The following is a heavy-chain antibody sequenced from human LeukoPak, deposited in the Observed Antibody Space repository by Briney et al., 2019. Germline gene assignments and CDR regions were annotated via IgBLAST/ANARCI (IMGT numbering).Heavy chain of an antibody. Sequence: GGSLRLSCAASGFTFSSYAMSWVRQAPGKGLEWVSAISGSGGSTYYADSVKGRFTISRDNSKNTLYLQMNSLRAEDAAVYYCAKDSSSSMYYYYGMDVWGQGTTVTVSS. J-gene: IGHJ6*02. CDR2: ISGSGGST. D-gene: IGHD6-6*01. CDR1: GFTFSSYA. CDR3: AKDSSSSMYYYYGMDV. V-gene: IGHV3-23*01.